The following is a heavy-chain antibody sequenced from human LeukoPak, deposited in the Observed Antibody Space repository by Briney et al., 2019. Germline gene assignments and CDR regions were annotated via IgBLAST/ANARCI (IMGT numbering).Heavy chain of an antibody. V-gene: IGHV3-23*01. Sequence: PGGSLRLSCAASGFTFDDYAMHWVRHAPGKGLEWVSGIIDTGGATYYADSVKGRFTISRDNSKDTLFLQMNSLRAEDTAVYYCAKFNGHPTTNYYMDVWGEGTTVTVSS. CDR2: IIDTGGAT. CDR3: AKFNGHPTTNYYMDV. J-gene: IGHJ6*04. D-gene: IGHD3-10*01. CDR1: GFTFDDYA.